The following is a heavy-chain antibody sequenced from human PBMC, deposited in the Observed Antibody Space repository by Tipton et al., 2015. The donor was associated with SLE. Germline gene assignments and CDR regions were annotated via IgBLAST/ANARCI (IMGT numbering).Heavy chain of an antibody. CDR1: GGSISSGSYY. J-gene: IGHJ3*02. Sequence: TLSLTCTVSGGSISSGSYYWSWIRQPPGKGLEWIGEINHSGSTNYNPSLKSRVTISVDKSKNQFSLKLSSVTAADTAVYYCARGPGLLWFGERKGAFDIWGQGTMVTVSS. D-gene: IGHD3-10*01. V-gene: IGHV4-39*07. CDR3: ARGPGLLWFGERKGAFDI. CDR2: INHSGST.